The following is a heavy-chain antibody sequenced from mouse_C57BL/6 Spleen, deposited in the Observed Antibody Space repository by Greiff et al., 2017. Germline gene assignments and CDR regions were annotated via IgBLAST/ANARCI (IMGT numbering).Heavy chain of an antibody. CDR2: ISSGSSTI. CDR3: ARVLRRAMDY. J-gene: IGHJ4*01. CDR1: GFTFSDYG. V-gene: IGHV5-17*01. D-gene: IGHD1-1*01. Sequence: EVKLVESGGGLVKPGGSLKLSCAASGFTFSDYGMHWVRQAPEKGLEWVAYISSGSSTIYSAEQVKGRFPISRDHAEITLFLQMASLRSEDTAMYYCARVLRRAMDYWGQVTSVTVSA.